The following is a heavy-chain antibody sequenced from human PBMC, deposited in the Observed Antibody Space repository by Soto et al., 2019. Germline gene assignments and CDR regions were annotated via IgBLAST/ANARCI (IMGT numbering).Heavy chain of an antibody. CDR2: IYHSGST. CDR3: ARGQMAVAGQYYYYGMDV. CDR1: GGSISSSNW. D-gene: IGHD6-19*01. Sequence: SETLSLTCAVSGGSISSSNWWSWVRQPPGKGLEWIGEIYHSGSTNYNPSLKSRVTISVDKSKNQFSLKLSSVTAADTAVYYCARGQMAVAGQYYYYGMDVWGQGTTVTVSS. V-gene: IGHV4-4*02. J-gene: IGHJ6*02.